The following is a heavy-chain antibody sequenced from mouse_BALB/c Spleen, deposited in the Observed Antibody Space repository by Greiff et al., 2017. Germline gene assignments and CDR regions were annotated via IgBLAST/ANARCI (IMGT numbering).Heavy chain of an antibody. J-gene: IGHJ4*01. CDR2: INPYNDGT. CDR1: GYTFTSYV. V-gene: IGHV1-14*01. Sequence: SGPELVKPGASVKMSCKASGYTFTSYVMHWVKQKPGQGLEWIGYINPYNDGTKYNEKFKGKATLTSDKSSSTAYMELSSLTSEDSAVYYCVITTVVADAMDYWGQGTSVTVSS. D-gene: IGHD1-1*01. CDR3: VITTVVADAMDY.